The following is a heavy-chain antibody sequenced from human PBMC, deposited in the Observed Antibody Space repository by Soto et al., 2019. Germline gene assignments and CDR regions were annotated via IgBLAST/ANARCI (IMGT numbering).Heavy chain of an antibody. CDR1: GFTFSSYA. Sequence: PGGSLRLSCAASGFTFSSYAMSWVRQAPGKGLEWVSAISGGGGSTYYADSVKGRFTNSRDKTENTLYLQMNSLIAGDTAVYYCAKDPRQEGGWYGADAFHIWGQGTMVTVSS. V-gene: IGHV3-23*01. CDR2: ISGGGGST. CDR3: AKDPRQEGGWYGADAFHI. D-gene: IGHD6-19*01. J-gene: IGHJ3*02.